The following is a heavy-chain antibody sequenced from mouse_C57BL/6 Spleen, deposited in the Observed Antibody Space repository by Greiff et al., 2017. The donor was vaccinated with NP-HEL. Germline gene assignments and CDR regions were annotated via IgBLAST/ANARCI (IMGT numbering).Heavy chain of an antibody. V-gene: IGHV1-64*01. CDR1: GYTFTSYW. D-gene: IGHD4-1*01. Sequence: VQLQQPGAELVKPGASVKLSCKASGYTFTSYWMHWVKQRPGQGLEWIGMIHPNSGSTNYNEKFKSKDTLTVDKSSSTDYMQISSLTSEDSAVYYCARGLGRGYFDVWGTGTTVTVSS. CDR3: ARGLGRGYFDV. J-gene: IGHJ1*03. CDR2: IHPNSGST.